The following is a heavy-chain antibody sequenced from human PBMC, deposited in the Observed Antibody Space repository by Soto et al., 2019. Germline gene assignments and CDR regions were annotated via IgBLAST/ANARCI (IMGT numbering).Heavy chain of an antibody. CDR1: GFTFSSYS. CDR2: ISSSSSYI. CDR3: ASSSSRPNWYFDL. D-gene: IGHD6-6*01. V-gene: IGHV3-21*01. Sequence: EVQLVESGGGLVKPGGSLRLSCAASGFTFSSYSMNWVRQAPGKGLEWVSSISSSSSYIYYADSVKGRFTISRDNAKNSLYLQMNRLRAEDTAVYYCASSSSRPNWYFDLWGRSTLLTLSS. J-gene: IGHJ2*01.